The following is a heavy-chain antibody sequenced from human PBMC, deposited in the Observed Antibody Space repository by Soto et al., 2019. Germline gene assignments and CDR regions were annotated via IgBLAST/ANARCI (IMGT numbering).Heavy chain of an antibody. CDR3: ARYLRFSGSWFLIGWFDP. CDR2: INSDGSST. V-gene: IGHV3-74*01. CDR1: GFTFSSYW. J-gene: IGHJ5*02. Sequence: EVQLVESGGGLVQPGGSLRLSCAASGFTFSSYWMHWVRQAPGKGLVWVSRINSDGSSTNYADSVKGRFTISRDNAQNTLDLQMNSLGAEDTAVYYCARYLRFSGSWFLIGWFDPWGQGTLVTVSS. D-gene: IGHD6-13*01.